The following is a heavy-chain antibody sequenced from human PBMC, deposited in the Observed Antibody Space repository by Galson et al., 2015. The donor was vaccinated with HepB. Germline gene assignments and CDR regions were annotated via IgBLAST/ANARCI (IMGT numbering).Heavy chain of an antibody. CDR1: GFTFTSFA. CDR2: IVVGSDNT. D-gene: IGHD2-21*02. V-gene: IGHV1-58*01. J-gene: IGHJ4*02. CDR3: ATARPNSGGDCYDY. Sequence: SVKVSCKASGFTFTSFAVQWVRQARGQRLEWIGWIVVGSDNTNYAQKFQERVTITRDMSTSTAYMELSSLRSEDTAVYYCATARPNSGGDCYDYWGQGTMVTVSS.